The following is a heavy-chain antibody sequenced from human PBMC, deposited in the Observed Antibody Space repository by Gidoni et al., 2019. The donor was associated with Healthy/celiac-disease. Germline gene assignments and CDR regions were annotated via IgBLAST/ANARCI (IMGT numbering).Heavy chain of an antibody. J-gene: IGHJ2*01. Sequence: MGGIIPIFGIANYAQKFQGRVTITADKSTSTAYMELSSRRSEDTAVYYCARGITMVRGVISYWYFDLWGRGTLVTVSS. V-gene: IGHV1-69*17. D-gene: IGHD3-10*01. CDR2: IIPIFGIA. CDR3: ARGITMVRGVISYWYFDL.